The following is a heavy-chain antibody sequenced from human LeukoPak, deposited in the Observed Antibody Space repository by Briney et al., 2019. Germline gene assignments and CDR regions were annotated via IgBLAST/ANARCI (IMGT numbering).Heavy chain of an antibody. V-gene: IGHV1-8*03. CDR3: ARVANGDYGYNWFDP. CDR2: MNPNSGNT. D-gene: IGHD4-17*01. CDR1: GYTFTSYD. Sequence: ASVKVSCKASGYTFTSYDINWVRHATGQGLEWMGWMNPNSGNTGYAQKFQGRVTITRNTSISTAYMELSSLRSEDTAVYYCARVANGDYGYNWFDPWGQGTLVTVSS. J-gene: IGHJ5*02.